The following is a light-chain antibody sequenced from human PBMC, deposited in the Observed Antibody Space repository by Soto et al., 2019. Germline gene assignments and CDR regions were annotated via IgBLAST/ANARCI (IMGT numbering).Light chain of an antibody. V-gene: IGKV3-15*01. Sequence: DIVMTQSPATLPVSPGERATLSCSASQSVSSNLAWYQQKPGQAPRLLIYGASTRATGIPARFSGSGSVTEFTLTISSLQSEDFAVYYCQQYNNWHPWTFGQGTKVDIK. CDR1: QSVSSN. CDR2: GAS. J-gene: IGKJ1*01. CDR3: QQYNNWHPWT.